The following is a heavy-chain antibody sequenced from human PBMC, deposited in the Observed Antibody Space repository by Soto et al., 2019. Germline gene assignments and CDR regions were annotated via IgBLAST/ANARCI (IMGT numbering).Heavy chain of an antibody. D-gene: IGHD1-1*01. Sequence: ASVKVSCKASGYTFTSYDIYWVRQATGQGLEWMGWLNPNTGNSGYAQKFQGRITVTSDTSINTVHMELSSLRSEDTAVYYCARRAETNGWNGFGADKYYFDFWGQGTLVTVSS. V-gene: IGHV1-8*01. CDR2: LNPNTGNS. CDR1: GYTFTSYD. CDR3: ARRAETNGWNGFGADKYYFDF. J-gene: IGHJ4*02.